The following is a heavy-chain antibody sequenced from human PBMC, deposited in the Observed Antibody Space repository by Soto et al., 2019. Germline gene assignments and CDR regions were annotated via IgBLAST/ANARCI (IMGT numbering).Heavy chain of an antibody. CDR3: ASGLAAGTIGYYGMDV. CDR2: IIPIFGTA. J-gene: IGHJ6*02. Sequence: QVQLVQSGAEVKKPGSSVKVSCKASGGTFSSYAISWVRQAPGQGLEWMGGIIPIFGTANYAQKFQGRVTITADESTSTAYMELTSLRSEDTAVYYCASGLAAGTIGYYGMDVWGQGTTVTVSS. CDR1: GGTFSSYA. V-gene: IGHV1-69*12. D-gene: IGHD6-13*01.